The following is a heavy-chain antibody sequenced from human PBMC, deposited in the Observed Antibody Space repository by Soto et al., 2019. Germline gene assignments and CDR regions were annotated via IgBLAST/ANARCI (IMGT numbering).Heavy chain of an antibody. V-gene: IGHV4-39*06. D-gene: IGHD6-13*01. J-gene: IGHJ4*02. CDR1: GGTISSSSYY. Sequence: PSDTLSLTCTVSGGTISSSSYYWGWIRQPPGKGLEWIGNIHYSGSTYYNPSLKSRLTISVDRSKNQFTLQLTSVTVEDTAVYYCATSYGNAWYTYWGQGNQVTVSS. CDR2: IHYSGST. CDR3: ATSYGNAWYTY.